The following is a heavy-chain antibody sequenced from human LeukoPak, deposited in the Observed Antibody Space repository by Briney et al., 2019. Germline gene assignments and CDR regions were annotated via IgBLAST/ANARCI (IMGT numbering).Heavy chain of an antibody. CDR3: ARVSYSSGWYYFDY. J-gene: IGHJ4*02. CDR1: GGSISGSY. V-gene: IGHV4-59*08. D-gene: IGHD6-19*01. CDR2: IYDGGST. Sequence: PSETLSLTCTVSGGSISGSYWSWIRQPPGKGLEWIAYIYDGGSTNYNPSLKSRVTISVDTSRNHVTLTLSSVTAADTAMYYCARVSYSSGWYYFDYWGQGTLVTVSS.